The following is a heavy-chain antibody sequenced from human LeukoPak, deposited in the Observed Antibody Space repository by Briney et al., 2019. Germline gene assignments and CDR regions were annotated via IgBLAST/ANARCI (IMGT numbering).Heavy chain of an antibody. CDR2: IYYSGST. Sequence: PSETLSLTCTVSGGSISSYYWGWIRQPPGKGLEWIGYIYYSGSTNYNPSLESRVTISVDTSKNQFSLKVSSVTAADAAVYYCARRTGYYDGFDYWGQGTLVTVSS. J-gene: IGHJ4*02. V-gene: IGHV4-59*01. CDR3: ARRTGYYDGFDY. CDR1: GGSISSYY. D-gene: IGHD3/OR15-3a*01.